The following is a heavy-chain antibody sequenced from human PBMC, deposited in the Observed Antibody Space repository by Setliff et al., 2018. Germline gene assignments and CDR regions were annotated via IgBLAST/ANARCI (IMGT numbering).Heavy chain of an antibody. D-gene: IGHD2-15*01. V-gene: IGHV3-33*08. Sequence: PGGSLRLSCAASGFTFSSYSMHWVRQAPGKGLEWVAMIWADANTRYYRDSVKGRFTISRDNSKNTLYLQMNSLRPEDTAVYYCARTCSGSGCYAGLESWGQGTPVTVSS. CDR2: IWADANTR. J-gene: IGHJ4*02. CDR3: ARTCSGSGCYAGLES. CDR1: GFTFSSYS.